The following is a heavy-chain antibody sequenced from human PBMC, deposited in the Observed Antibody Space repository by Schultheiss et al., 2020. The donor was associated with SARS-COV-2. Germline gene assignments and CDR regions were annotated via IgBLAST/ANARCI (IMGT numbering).Heavy chain of an antibody. J-gene: IGHJ5*02. CDR2: IYYSGTT. CDR1: GASISDDHYY. D-gene: IGHD2-15*01. CDR3: ARTREYCSGGSCYLNWFDP. Sequence: SETLSLTCIVSGASISDDHYYWAWIRQPPGKGLEWIGTIYYSGTTSYNPSLKSWLTISADTSKNQLSLKLSSVTAADTAVYYCARTREYCSGGSCYLNWFDPWGQGTLVTVSS. V-gene: IGHV4-39*01.